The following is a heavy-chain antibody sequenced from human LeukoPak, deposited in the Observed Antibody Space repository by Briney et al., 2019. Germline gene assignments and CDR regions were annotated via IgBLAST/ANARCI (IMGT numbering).Heavy chain of an antibody. Sequence: GGSLRLSCAASGFTFSSYWMLWVRQAPGKGLVWVSRINSDGSSTSYADSVKGRFTISRDNAKNTLYLQMNSLRAEDTAVYYCARDPPWYYDLDYWGQGTLVTVSS. CDR2: INSDGSST. CDR3: ARDPPWYYDLDY. V-gene: IGHV3-74*01. D-gene: IGHD3-3*01. J-gene: IGHJ4*02. CDR1: GFTFSSYW.